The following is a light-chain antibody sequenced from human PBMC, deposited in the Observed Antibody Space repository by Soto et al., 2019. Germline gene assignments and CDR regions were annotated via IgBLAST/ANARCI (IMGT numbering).Light chain of an antibody. Sequence: IVMTQSPATLSVSPGERATLSCRASQRISSNLAWYQQKPGQAPRLLIYGASTRATDIPVRFSGSGSETEFTLTISSLQSEDLAVYYCLQYNNWPRTFGQGTKVDIK. CDR1: QRISSN. CDR2: GAS. CDR3: LQYNNWPRT. V-gene: IGKV3-15*01. J-gene: IGKJ1*01.